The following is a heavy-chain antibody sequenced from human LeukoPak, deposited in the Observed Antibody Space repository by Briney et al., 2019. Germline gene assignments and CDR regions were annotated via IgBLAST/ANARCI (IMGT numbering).Heavy chain of an antibody. CDR1: GFTFSSYA. V-gene: IGHV3-23*01. J-gene: IGHJ4*02. D-gene: IGHD6-13*01. CDR2: IRDSGGTT. CDR3: AKIGGYSSSWDYFDY. Sequence: PGGSLRLSCAASGFTFSSYAMSWVRQAPGKGLECVSSIRDSGGTTYYADSVKGRFTISRDNSKNTLYLQMNSLRAEDTAVYYCAKIGGYSSSWDYFDYWGQGTLVTVSS.